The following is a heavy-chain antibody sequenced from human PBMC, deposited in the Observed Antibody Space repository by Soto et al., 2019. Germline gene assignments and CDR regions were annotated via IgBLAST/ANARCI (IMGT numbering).Heavy chain of an antibody. Sequence: GASVKVSCKASGGTFSSYAISWVRQAPGQGLEWMGGIIPIFGTANYAQKFQGRVTITADESTSTAYMELSSLRSEDTAVYYCARNGDPYRNNWFDPWGQGTLVTVSS. CDR1: GGTFSSYA. J-gene: IGHJ5*02. CDR2: IIPIFGTA. D-gene: IGHD4-17*01. CDR3: ARNGDPYRNNWFDP. V-gene: IGHV1-69*13.